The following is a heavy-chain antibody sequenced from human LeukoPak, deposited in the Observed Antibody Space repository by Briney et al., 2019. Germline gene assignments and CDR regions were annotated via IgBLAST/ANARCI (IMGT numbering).Heavy chain of an antibody. CDR1: GGSISSYY. CDR2: IYYSGST. D-gene: IGHD3-10*01. V-gene: IGHV4-59*01. Sequence: PSETLSLTCTVSGGSISSYYWSWIRQPPGKGLEWIGYIYYSGSTNYNPSLKSRVTILVDTSKNQFSLKLSSVTAADTAVYYCARDQKYYYGSGSGFWYFDLWGRGTLVTVSS. J-gene: IGHJ2*01. CDR3: ARDQKYYYGSGSGFWYFDL.